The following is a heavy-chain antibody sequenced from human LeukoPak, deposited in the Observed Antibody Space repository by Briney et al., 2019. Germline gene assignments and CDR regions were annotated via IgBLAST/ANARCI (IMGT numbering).Heavy chain of an antibody. CDR2: ISYDGSNK. CDR1: GFTFSSYG. D-gene: IGHD3-10*01. J-gene: IGHJ6*03. CDR3: ARDRMVRGVIMNYYYYMDV. Sequence: GGSLRLSCAASGFTFSSYGMHWVRQAPGKGLEWVAVISYDGSNKYYADSVKGRFTISRDNSKNTLYLQMNSLRAEDTAVYYCARDRMVRGVIMNYYYYMDVWGKGTTVTVSS. V-gene: IGHV3-30*19.